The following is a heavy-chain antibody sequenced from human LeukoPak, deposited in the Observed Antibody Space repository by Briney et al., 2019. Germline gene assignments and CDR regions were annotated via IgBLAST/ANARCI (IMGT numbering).Heavy chain of an antibody. CDR1: GFTVSSNY. D-gene: IGHD3-22*01. J-gene: IGHJ4*02. Sequence: PGGSLRLSCAASGFTVSSNYMSWVRQAPGKGLEWVSAISGSGGSTYYADSVKGRFTTSRDNSKNTLYLQMNSLRAEDTAVYYCAKGPITMIVGFDYWGQGALVTVSS. CDR2: ISGSGGST. V-gene: IGHV3-23*01. CDR3: AKGPITMIVGFDY.